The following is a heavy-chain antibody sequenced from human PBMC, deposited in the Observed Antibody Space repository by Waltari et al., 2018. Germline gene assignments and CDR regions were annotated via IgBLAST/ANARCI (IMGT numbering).Heavy chain of an antibody. D-gene: IGHD6-19*01. CDR2: IYSGGST. J-gene: IGHJ4*02. CDR1: GFTFSSYA. Sequence: EVQLLESGGGLVQPGGSRRLSCAPSGFTFSSYAMSWVRQAPGKGLEWVSVIYSGGSTYYADSVKGRFTISRDNSKNTLYLQMNSLRAEDTAVYYCALTVAGFDYWGQGTLVTVSS. CDR3: ALTVAGFDY. V-gene: IGHV3-23*03.